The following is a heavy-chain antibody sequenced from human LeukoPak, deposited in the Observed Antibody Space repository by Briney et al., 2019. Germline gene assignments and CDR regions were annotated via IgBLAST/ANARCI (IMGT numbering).Heavy chain of an antibody. J-gene: IGHJ4*02. Sequence: PSETLSLTCTLSGSSITSVSHYWGWIRQPPWKGLEWFGDIYYTGSTYYSPSLRSRVTMSVHTSENQSSLRLNSVTAVDTAVYYCARRWGNIVGVTYEYWGQGTLVTVSS. CDR1: GSSITSVSHY. CDR3: ARRWGNIVGVTYEY. D-gene: IGHD3-16*01. V-gene: IGHV4-39*01. CDR2: IYYTGST.